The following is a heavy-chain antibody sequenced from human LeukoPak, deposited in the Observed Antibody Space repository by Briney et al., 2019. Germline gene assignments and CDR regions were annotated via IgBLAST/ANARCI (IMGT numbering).Heavy chain of an antibody. CDR2: ISWNSGSI. J-gene: IGHJ4*02. D-gene: IGHD3-10*01. CDR1: GFTFDDYA. CDR3: AKDHYYGSGSYYTYFDY. V-gene: IGHV3-9*01. Sequence: GGSLRLSCAASGFTFDDYAMHWVRQAPGKGLEWVSGISWNSGSIGYADSVKGRFTISRDNAKNSLYLQMNSLRAEDTALYYCAKDHYYGSGSYYTYFDYWGQGTLVTVPS.